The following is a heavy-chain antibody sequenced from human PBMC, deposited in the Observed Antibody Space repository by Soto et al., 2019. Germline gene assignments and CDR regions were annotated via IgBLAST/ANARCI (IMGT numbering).Heavy chain of an antibody. D-gene: IGHD1-26*01. CDR3: ARVREPLTGGPWFDP. V-gene: IGHV4-34*01. J-gene: IGHJ5*02. CDR2: INHSGST. CDR1: GGCLRGYY. Sequence: SETLSLTCAVYGGCLRGYYWSWIRQPPGKGLEWIGEINHSGSTNYNPSLKSRVTISVDTSKNQFSLKLSSVTAADTAVYYCARVREPLTGGPWFDPWGQGTLVTVSS.